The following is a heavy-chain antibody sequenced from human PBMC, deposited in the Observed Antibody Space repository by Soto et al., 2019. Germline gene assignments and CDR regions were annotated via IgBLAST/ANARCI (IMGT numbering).Heavy chain of an antibody. CDR2: VYSGHTT. CDR3: VRGPSDHKLRLVEWPYGDY. D-gene: IGHD3-3*01. CDR1: GFIVSSNQ. V-gene: IGHV3-53*01. J-gene: IGHJ4*02. Sequence: GGSLRLSCVASGFIVSSNQMSWVRQAPGKGLEWVSVVYSGHTTYYADSVEGRFTISRDDSKNTLYLQMNSLRVEDTAVYYCVRGPSDHKLRLVEWPYGDYWGQGALVTVSS.